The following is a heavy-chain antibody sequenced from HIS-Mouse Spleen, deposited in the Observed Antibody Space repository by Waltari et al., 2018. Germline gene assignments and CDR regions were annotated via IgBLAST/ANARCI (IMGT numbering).Heavy chain of an antibody. Sequence: QLQLQESGPGLVKPSETLSFTCTVSGGSISSSSYYWGWIRQPPGKGLEWIGSIYYSGSTYYNPSLKSRVTISVDTSKNQFSLKLSSVTAADTAVYYCARDDYGGNSVWFDPWGQGTLVTVSS. V-gene: IGHV4-39*07. CDR2: IYYSGST. J-gene: IGHJ5*02. D-gene: IGHD4-17*01. CDR3: ARDDYGGNSVWFDP. CDR1: GGSISSSSYY.